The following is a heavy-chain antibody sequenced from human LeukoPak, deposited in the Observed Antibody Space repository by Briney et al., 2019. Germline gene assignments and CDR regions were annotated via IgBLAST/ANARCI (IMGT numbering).Heavy chain of an antibody. Sequence: GGSLRLSCAASGFTFSSYWMSWVRQAPGKGLEWVANIKQDGSEKYYVDSVKGRFTISRDNAKNSLFLQMNSLRAEDTAVYYCARVYCSSGSCFEYFQHWGQGTLVTVSS. CDR3: ARVYCSSGSCFEYFQH. CDR1: GFTFSSYW. D-gene: IGHD2-15*01. J-gene: IGHJ1*01. CDR2: IKQDGSEK. V-gene: IGHV3-7*01.